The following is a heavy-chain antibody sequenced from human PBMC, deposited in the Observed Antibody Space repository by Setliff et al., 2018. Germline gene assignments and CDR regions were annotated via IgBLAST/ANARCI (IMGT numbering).Heavy chain of an antibody. CDR2: ISTDGGNT. D-gene: IGHD6-6*01. J-gene: IGHJ4*02. V-gene: IGHV3-64*02. Sequence: GGSLSLPCVVSGFTFSSSAMHWVRQAPGKVLEYVSSISTDGGNTYYVDSVKGRFTISSDNSKNTVYVQMGSLRPEDTAVYYCSRGGLYSSSSFDSWGQGALVTVSS. CDR3: SRGGLYSSSSFDS. CDR1: GFTFSSSA.